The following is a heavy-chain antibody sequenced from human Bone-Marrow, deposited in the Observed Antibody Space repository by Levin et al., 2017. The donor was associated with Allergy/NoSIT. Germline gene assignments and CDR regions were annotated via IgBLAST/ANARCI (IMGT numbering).Heavy chain of an antibody. CDR2: INVYSGNT. CDR3: VRDGAFSSSWYERHYFDY. J-gene: IGHJ4*02. CDR1: GFTFSSYG. Sequence: EASVKVSCTTSGFTFSSYGFNWVRQAPGQGLEWLGRINVYSGNTHHAQNFQGRLTMTTDTSTNTAYMELRSLRSDDTAVYFRVRDGAFSSSWYERHYFDYWGQGTLVTVTS. D-gene: IGHD2-2*01. V-gene: IGHV1-18*01.